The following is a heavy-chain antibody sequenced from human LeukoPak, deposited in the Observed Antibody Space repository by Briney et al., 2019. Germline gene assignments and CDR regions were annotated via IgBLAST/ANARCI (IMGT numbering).Heavy chain of an antibody. V-gene: IGHV4-34*01. Sequence: PSETLSLTCAVYGGSFSGYYWSWIRPPPGKGLEWIGEINHSGSTNYNPSLKSRVTISVDTSKNQFSLKLSSVTAADTAVYYCASYWGGYCSSTSCYREGFDYWGQGTLVTVSS. J-gene: IGHJ4*02. CDR1: GGSFSGYY. CDR3: ASYWGGYCSSTSCYREGFDY. D-gene: IGHD2-2*01. CDR2: INHSGST.